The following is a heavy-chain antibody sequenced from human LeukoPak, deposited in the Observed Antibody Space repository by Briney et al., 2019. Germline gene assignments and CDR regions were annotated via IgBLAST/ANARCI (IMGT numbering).Heavy chain of an antibody. J-gene: IGHJ3*02. V-gene: IGHV1-18*01. CDR2: ISAYNGNT. CDR1: GYTFTSYG. D-gene: IGHD3-3*01. Sequence: GASVKVSCKASGYTFTSYGISWVRQAPGQGLEWMGWISAYNGNTNYAQKLQGRVTMTRNTSISTAYMELSSLRSEDTAVYYCASATRSGYSLDAFDIWGQGTMVTVSS. CDR3: ASATRSGYSLDAFDI.